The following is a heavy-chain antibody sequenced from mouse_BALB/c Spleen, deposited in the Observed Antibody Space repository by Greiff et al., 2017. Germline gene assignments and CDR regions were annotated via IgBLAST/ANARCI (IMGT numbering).Heavy chain of an antibody. J-gene: IGHJ4*01. V-gene: IGHV5-9-4*01. CDR2: ISSGGSYT. Sequence: EVQGVESGGGLVKPGGSLKLSCAASGFTFSSYAMSWVRQSPEKRLEWVAEISSGGSYTYYPDTVTGRFTISRDNAKNTLYLEMSSLRSEDTAMYYCARAYDYDEDYAMDYWGQGTSVTVSS. CDR1: GFTFSSYA. CDR3: ARAYDYDEDYAMDY. D-gene: IGHD2-4*01.